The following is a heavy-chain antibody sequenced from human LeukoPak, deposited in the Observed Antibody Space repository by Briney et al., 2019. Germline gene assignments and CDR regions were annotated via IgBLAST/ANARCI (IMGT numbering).Heavy chain of an antibody. Sequence: PGGSLRLSCAASGFTFDDYAMHCVRQAPGKGLEWVSFISRDGGSTYYADSVKGRFTISRDNSKNSLYLQMNSLRTEDTALYYCAKVPGGPWYYYYYMDVWGKGTTVTVSS. J-gene: IGHJ6*03. V-gene: IGHV3-43*02. CDR2: ISRDGGST. CDR3: AKVPGGPWYYYYYMDV. CDR1: GFTFDDYA. D-gene: IGHD3-10*01.